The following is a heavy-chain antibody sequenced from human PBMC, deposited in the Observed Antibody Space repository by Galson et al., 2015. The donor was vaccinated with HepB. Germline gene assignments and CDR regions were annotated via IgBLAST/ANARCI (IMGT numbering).Heavy chain of an antibody. Sequence: TLSLTCAVSGGSISSGGYSWSWIRQPPGKGLEWIGYIYHSGSTYYNPSLKSRVTISVDTSKNQFSLKLSSVTAADTAVYYCARVVVGDAFDIWGQGTMVTVSS. CDR2: IYHSGST. V-gene: IGHV4-30-2*01. J-gene: IGHJ3*02. D-gene: IGHD2-15*01. CDR1: GGSISSGGYS. CDR3: ARVVVGDAFDI.